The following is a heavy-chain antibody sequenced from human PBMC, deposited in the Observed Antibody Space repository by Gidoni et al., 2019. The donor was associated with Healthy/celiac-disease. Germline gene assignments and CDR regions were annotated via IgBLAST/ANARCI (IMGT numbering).Heavy chain of an antibody. CDR1: GGSISSYY. D-gene: IGHD2-15*01. CDR2: IYYSGST. CDR3: ASHISGYCSGGSCYLPFDY. J-gene: IGHJ4*02. Sequence: QVQLQESGPGLVKPSETLSLPCPVSGGSISSYYWSWIRQPPGKGLEWIGYIYYSGSTNYNPSLKSRVTISVDTSKNQFSLKLSSVTAADTAVYYCASHISGYCSGGSCYLPFDYWGQGTLVTVSS. V-gene: IGHV4-59*01.